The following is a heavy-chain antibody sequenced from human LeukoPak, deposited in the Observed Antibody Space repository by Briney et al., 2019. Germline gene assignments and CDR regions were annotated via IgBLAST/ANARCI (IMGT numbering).Heavy chain of an antibody. Sequence: ASVKVSCKASGYTFTSYGISWVRQAPGQGLEWMGWISAYNGNTNYAQKLQGRVTMTTDTSTSTAYMELRSLRSDDTAVYYCARASVYSSSSYYYYGMDVWGQGTTVTVSS. CDR2: ISAYNGNT. CDR3: ARASVYSSSSYYYYGMDV. CDR1: GYTFTSYG. D-gene: IGHD6-6*01. V-gene: IGHV1-18*01. J-gene: IGHJ6*02.